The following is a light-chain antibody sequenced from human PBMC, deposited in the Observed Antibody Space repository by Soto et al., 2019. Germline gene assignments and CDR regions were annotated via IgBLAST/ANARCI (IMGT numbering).Light chain of an antibody. Sequence: QSALTQPASVSGSPGQSITISCTGTSSDVGGYNYVSWYQQHPGKAPKLMIYEVSKRPSGVSNRFSGSKSGNTASLTISGLQAEDEADYYCSSYTRNSTLVFGGGTKLTVL. CDR2: EVS. CDR1: SSDVGGYNY. CDR3: SSYTRNSTLV. J-gene: IGLJ2*01. V-gene: IGLV2-14*01.